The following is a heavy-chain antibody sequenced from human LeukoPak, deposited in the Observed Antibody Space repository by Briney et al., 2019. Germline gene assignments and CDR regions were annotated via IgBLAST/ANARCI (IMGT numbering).Heavy chain of an antibody. J-gene: IGHJ5*02. CDR2: IYGTGAT. Sequence: PGGSLRVSCAASGITVSSNYMSWVRQAPGRGLEWVSVIYGTGATYYADSVKGRFTISRDNSKNTVYLQMNSLRPEDTAVYYCARVDSSSWLNQWGQGTLVTVSS. D-gene: IGHD4-11*01. CDR3: ARVDSSSWLNQ. V-gene: IGHV3-53*01. CDR1: GITVSSNY.